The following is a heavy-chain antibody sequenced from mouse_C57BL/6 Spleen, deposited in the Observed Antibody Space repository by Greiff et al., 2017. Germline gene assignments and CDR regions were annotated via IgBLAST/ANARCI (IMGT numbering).Heavy chain of an antibody. CDR3: ARGGGMDY. Sequence: QVQLQQPGAELVMPGASVKLSCKASGYTFTSYWMHWVKQRPGQGLEWIGEIDPSDSYTNYNQKFKGKSTLTVDKSSSTAYMQLSSLTSEDSAVXYCARGGGMDYWGQGTSVTVSS. J-gene: IGHJ4*01. CDR2: IDPSDSYT. CDR1: GYTFTSYW. V-gene: IGHV1-69*01.